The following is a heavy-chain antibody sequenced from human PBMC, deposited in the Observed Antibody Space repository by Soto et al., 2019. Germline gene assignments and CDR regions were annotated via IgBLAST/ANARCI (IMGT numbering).Heavy chain of an antibody. CDR2: ISSSSSTI. CDR1: GFTFSSYS. D-gene: IGHD4-4*01. Sequence: EVQLVESGGDLVQPGGSLRLSCAASGFTFSSYSMNWVRQAPGKGLEWVSYISSSSSTIYYADSVKGRLTISRDNAKNSLYLQMNSLRAEDTAVYYCARDPSRNSPQTYYYYYMDVWGKGTTVTVSS. V-gene: IGHV3-48*01. J-gene: IGHJ6*03. CDR3: ARDPSRNSPQTYYYYYMDV.